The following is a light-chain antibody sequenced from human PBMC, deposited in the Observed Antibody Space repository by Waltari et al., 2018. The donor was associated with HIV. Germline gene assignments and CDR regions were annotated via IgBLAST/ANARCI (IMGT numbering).Light chain of an antibody. CDR2: DVT. J-gene: IGLJ2*01. CDR1: SSAVGGYAY. Sequence: QSALTQPLSASGSPGQSVAISCTGTSSAVGGYAYVSWYQHHPGKAPKLILYDVTKRPSGVPDRFSGSKSGSTASLTVSGLQAEDEADYYCSSYAGSNNLIFGGGTKLTVL. CDR3: SSYAGSNNLI. V-gene: IGLV2-8*01.